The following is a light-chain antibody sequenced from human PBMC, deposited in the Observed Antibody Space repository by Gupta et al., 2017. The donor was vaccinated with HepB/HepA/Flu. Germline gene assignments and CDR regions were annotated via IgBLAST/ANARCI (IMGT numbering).Light chain of an antibody. CDR2: DVN. V-gene: IGLV2-14*03. J-gene: IGLJ3*02. Sequence: QSALAQFASVSAPPGQSITIPCTGTSSDVGGFNYVSWYQHHPGKDPNLLIYDVNNRPSGISDRFSGSKSGNTASLTISGLRVEDEADYYCASSTTTNHRWLFGGGTKLTVL. CDR1: SSDVGGFNY. CDR3: ASSTTTNHRWL.